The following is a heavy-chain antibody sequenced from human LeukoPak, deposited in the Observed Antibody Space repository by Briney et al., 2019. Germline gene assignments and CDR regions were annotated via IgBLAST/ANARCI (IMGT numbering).Heavy chain of an antibody. V-gene: IGHV1-8*01. CDR3: ARDGRGAAAADDPLDI. CDR2: MNPNSGST. Sequence: ASVKVSCTASGYTFTNHDFNWMRQATGQGLEWMGWMNPNSGSTGYAQKFQGRVTMTRDTSLSTAYMELSSLTSDDTALYYCARDGRGAAAADDPLDIWGQGTTVTVSS. D-gene: IGHD6-13*01. CDR1: GYTFTNHD. J-gene: IGHJ3*02.